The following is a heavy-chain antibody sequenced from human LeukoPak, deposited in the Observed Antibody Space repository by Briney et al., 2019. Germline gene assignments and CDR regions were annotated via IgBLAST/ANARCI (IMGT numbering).Heavy chain of an antibody. J-gene: IGHJ2*01. CDR3: ARNAGTGWYFDL. CDR2: VYYSGST. Sequence: SETLSLTCTVSGGSISSHYWTWIRQPPGKGLEWIGYVYYSGSTNYNPSLKSRVTISVVTSKNQFSLKLNSVTAADTAVYFCARNAGTGWYFDLWGRGTLVTVSS. V-gene: IGHV4-59*11. D-gene: IGHD3/OR15-3a*01. CDR1: GGSISSHY.